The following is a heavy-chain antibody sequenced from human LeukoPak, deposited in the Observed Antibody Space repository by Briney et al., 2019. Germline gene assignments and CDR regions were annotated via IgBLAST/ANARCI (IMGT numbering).Heavy chain of an antibody. Sequence: SETLSLTCTVSGGSVSSYYWSWIRQPPGKGLEYIGHIYHSGSTNYNPSLKSRVTISIDTSKNQFSLNLSSMTAVDTAVYYCARDPYGELLAFDSWGQGILVTASS. D-gene: IGHD4-17*01. V-gene: IGHV4-59*02. CDR2: IYHSGST. CDR3: ARDPYGELLAFDS. J-gene: IGHJ4*02. CDR1: GGSVSSYY.